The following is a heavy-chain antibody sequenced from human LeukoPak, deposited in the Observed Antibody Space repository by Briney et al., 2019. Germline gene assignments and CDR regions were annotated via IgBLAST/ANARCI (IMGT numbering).Heavy chain of an antibody. J-gene: IGHJ4*02. CDR3: ARYSGYDWVHARY. CDR1: GYTFTGYY. D-gene: IGHD5-12*01. V-gene: IGHV1-2*02. Sequence: ASVKVSCKASGYTFTGYYMHWVRQAPGQGLEWMGWINPNSGGTNYAQKFQGRVTMTRDTSISTAYMELSRLRSDDTAVYYCARYSGYDWVHARYWGQGTLVTVSS. CDR2: INPNSGGT.